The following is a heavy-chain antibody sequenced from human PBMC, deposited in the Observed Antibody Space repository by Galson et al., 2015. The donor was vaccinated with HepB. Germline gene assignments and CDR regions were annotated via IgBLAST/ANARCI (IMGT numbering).Heavy chain of an antibody. CDR1: GSTFTSYD. Sequence: SVTVSCKASGSTFTSYDINWVRQATGQGLEWMGWMNPNSGNTGYAQKFQGRVTMTRNTSISTAYMELSSLRSEDTAVYYCAREAGYCSGGSCHNWFDPWGQGTLVTVSS. D-gene: IGHD2-15*01. V-gene: IGHV1-8*01. CDR3: AREAGYCSGGSCHNWFDP. CDR2: MNPNSGNT. J-gene: IGHJ5*02.